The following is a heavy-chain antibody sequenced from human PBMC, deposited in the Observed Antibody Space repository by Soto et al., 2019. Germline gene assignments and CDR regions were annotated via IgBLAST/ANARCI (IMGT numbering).Heavy chain of an antibody. CDR2: IIPIFGTA. CDR3: ARVGEDGYNYGAAFDI. CDR1: GGTFSSYA. J-gene: IGHJ3*02. V-gene: IGHV1-69*13. D-gene: IGHD5-12*01. Sequence: SVKVSCKASGGTFSSYAISWVRQAPGQGLEWMGGIIPIFGTANYAQKFQGRVTITADESTSTAYMELSSLRSEDTAVYYCARVGEDGYNYGAAFDIWGQGTMVTVSS.